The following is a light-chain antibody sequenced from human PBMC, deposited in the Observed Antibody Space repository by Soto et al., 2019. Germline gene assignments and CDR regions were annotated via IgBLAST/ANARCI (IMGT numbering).Light chain of an antibody. CDR3: RHYNTYSPPYT. CDR2: KAS. J-gene: IGKJ2*01. V-gene: IGKV1-5*03. CDR1: QSISYW. Sequence: DVQMTQFPSTLSASVGDRVTITCRASQSISYWLAWYQQKPGKAPNLLIYKASSLESGVPSRFSGSGSGTVFTLTITNLQPDDFATYYCRHYNTYSPPYTFGQGTKLEIK.